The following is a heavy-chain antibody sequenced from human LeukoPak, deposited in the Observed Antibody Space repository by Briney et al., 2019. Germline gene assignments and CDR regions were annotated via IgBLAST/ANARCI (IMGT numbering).Heavy chain of an antibody. J-gene: IGHJ6*02. CDR2: INAGNGNT. V-gene: IGHV1-3*01. D-gene: IGHD1-26*01. CDR1: GYTFTSYA. CDR3: ARDEGATYYYGMDV. Sequence: ASVKVSCKASGYTFTSYAMHWVRQAPGQRLEWMGWINAGNGNTKYSQKFQGRVTITRDTSASTAYMELSSLRSEDTAVYYCARDEGATYYYGMDVWGQGTTVTVSS.